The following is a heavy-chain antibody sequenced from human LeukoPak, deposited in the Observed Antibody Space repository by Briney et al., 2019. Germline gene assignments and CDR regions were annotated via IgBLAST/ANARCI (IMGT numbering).Heavy chain of an antibody. CDR3: ARGAGAAPPF. Sequence: SETLSLTCAVYGGSFSEYYWGWIRQPPGKGLEWIGEINHTGSTSYNPSLKSRVTISEDTSKNQFSLKLSSVTAADTAVYYCARGAGAAPPFWGQGTLVTVSS. D-gene: IGHD1-26*01. V-gene: IGHV4-34*01. CDR1: GGSFSEYY. J-gene: IGHJ4*02. CDR2: INHTGST.